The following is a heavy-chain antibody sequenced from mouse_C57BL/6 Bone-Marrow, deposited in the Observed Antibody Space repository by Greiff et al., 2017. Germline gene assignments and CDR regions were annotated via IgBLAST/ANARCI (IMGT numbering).Heavy chain of an antibody. CDR1: GFTFSSYA. J-gene: IGHJ3*01. Sequence: EVQRVESGGGLVKPGGSLKLSCAASGFTFSSYAMSWVRQTPEKRLEWVATISDGGSYTYYPDNVKGRFTISRDNAKNNLYLQMSHLKSEDTAMYYCARGDNYYGTLFAYWGQGTLVTVSA. V-gene: IGHV5-4*01. CDR2: ISDGGSYT. D-gene: IGHD1-1*01. CDR3: ARGDNYYGTLFAY.